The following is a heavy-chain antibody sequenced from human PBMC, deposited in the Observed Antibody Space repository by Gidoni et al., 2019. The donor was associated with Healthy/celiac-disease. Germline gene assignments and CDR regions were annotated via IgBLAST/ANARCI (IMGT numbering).Heavy chain of an antibody. V-gene: IGHV1-18*01. CDR2: ISAYNGNT. J-gene: IGHJ6*02. Sequence: QVQLVQSGAEVKKPGASVKVSCKASGYTFTRYGISWVRQAPGQGLEWIGWISAYNGNTNYAQKLQGRVTMTTDTSTSTAYMELRSLRSDDTAVYYCARRGSNHEYYYYGMDVWGQGTTVTVSS. D-gene: IGHD4-4*01. CDR3: ARRGSNHEYYYYGMDV. CDR1: GYTFTRYG.